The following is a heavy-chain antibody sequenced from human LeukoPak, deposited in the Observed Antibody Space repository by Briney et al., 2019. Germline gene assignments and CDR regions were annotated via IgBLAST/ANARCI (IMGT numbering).Heavy chain of an antibody. CDR2: IKEDGSEK. CDR3: GRGSGAPDC. J-gene: IGHJ4*02. D-gene: IGHD2-21*01. V-gene: IGHV3-7*04. Sequence: GGSLSLSCAASGFTFSNYWMSWDRQAPGKGLEWVGNIKEDGSEKFYVDSVKGRFTISRDNTKNSLYLQMNSLGVEDTAVYYCGRGSGAPDCWGQGTLVTVSS. CDR1: GFTFSNYW.